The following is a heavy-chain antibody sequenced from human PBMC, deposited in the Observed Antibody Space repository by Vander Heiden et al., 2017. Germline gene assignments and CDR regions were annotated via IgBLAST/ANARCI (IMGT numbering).Heavy chain of an antibody. V-gene: IGHV1-46*01. CDR2: IYPSGGST. J-gene: IGHJ4*02. D-gene: IGHD3-22*01. CDR1: GYTITTYY. CDR3: ARAFYYDSSGYSGAHQPAFDY. Sequence: QVQLVQSGAEVKKPGASVKVSCKTSGYTITTYYMHWVRQAPGQGLEWMGVIYPSGGSTSDAQKFQGRVTMTRDTSTTTVYMELSSLRSEDTAVYYCARAFYYDSSGYSGAHQPAFDYWGQGTLVTVSS.